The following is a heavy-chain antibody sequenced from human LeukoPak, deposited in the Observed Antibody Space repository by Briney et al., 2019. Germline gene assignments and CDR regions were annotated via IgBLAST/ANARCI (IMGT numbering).Heavy chain of an antibody. CDR3: AKDLQYYYDSSGYYGPSFDY. CDR1: GFTFSSYW. D-gene: IGHD3-22*01. CDR2: IKQDGSEK. Sequence: AGGSLRLSCAASGFTFSSYWMTWVRQAPGKGLECVANIKQDGSEKYYVDSVKGRFTISRDNAKNSLYLQMNSLRAEDTALYYCAKDLQYYYDSSGYYGPSFDYWGQGTLVTVSS. V-gene: IGHV3-7*03. J-gene: IGHJ4*02.